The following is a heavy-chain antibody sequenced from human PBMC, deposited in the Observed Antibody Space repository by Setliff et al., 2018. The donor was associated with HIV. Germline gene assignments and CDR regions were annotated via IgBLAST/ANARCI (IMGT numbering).Heavy chain of an antibody. J-gene: IGHJ4*02. V-gene: IGHV4-34*01. D-gene: IGHD6-19*01. CDR3: ARAYSTGWVDF. CDR1: GGSFSGYY. Sequence: PSETLSLTCAVYGGSFSGYYWTWIRQPPGEGLEWIGDINSGGSTHHNSSLKSRVAISVDTSKNQFSLKVTSVTAADTAVYYCARAYSTGWVDFWGQGTLVTVS. CDR2: INSGGST.